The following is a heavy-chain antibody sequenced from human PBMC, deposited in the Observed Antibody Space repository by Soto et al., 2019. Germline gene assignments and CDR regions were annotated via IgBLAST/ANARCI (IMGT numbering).Heavy chain of an antibody. CDR1: GYTFTTYS. J-gene: IGHJ4*02. V-gene: IGHV1-46*01. CDR2: INPRSGRT. D-gene: IGHD1-26*01. Sequence: ASVKVSCKASGYTFTTYSMHWVRQAPGQGLEWMGVINPRSGRTSFAQKFQGRVTMTGDTSTSTVYMELSSLRSEDTAVYYCAMDTNSLDYYFDYWGQGTLVTVSA. CDR3: AMDTNSLDYYFDY.